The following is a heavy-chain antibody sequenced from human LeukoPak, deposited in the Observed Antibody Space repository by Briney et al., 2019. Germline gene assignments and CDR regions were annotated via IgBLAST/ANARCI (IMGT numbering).Heavy chain of an antibody. Sequence: GGSLRLSCTVSGFTFGNYAMTWVRQGPGKGLESVSSASTDGTPYYANSVKGRFTISRDNSKSTLYLRMNSLRAEDTVVYYCAKLGHGGYYSYMDVWGKGTTVTVSS. D-gene: IGHD2-21*01. J-gene: IGHJ6*03. CDR2: ASTDGTP. V-gene: IGHV3-23*01. CDR3: AKLGHGGYYSYMDV. CDR1: GFTFGNYA.